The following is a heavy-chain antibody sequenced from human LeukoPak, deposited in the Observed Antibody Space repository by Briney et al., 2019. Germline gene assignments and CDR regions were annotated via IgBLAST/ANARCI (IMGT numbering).Heavy chain of an antibody. D-gene: IGHD6-6*01. CDR3: AKDFSSSTYYFDY. V-gene: IGHV3-9*01. CDR1: GFTFDDYA. J-gene: IGHJ4*02. CDR2: ISWNSGSI. Sequence: GGSLRLSCVASGFTFDDYAMHWVRQAPGKGLEWVSGISWNSGSIGYADSVKGRFTISRDNAKNSLYLQMNSLRAEDTALYYCAKDFSSSTYYFDYWGQGTLVTVSS.